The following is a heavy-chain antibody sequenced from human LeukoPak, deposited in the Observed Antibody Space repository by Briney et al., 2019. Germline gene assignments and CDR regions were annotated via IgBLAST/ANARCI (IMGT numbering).Heavy chain of an antibody. D-gene: IGHD6-13*01. J-gene: IGHJ5*02. CDR1: GFTFSSYS. Sequence: GGSLRLSCAASGFTFSSYSMNWVRQAPGKGLEWVSSISSSSSYIYYADSVKGRFTISRDNAKNSLYLQMNSLRAEDTAVYYCGLPYSSSWSPNWFDPWGQGTLVTVSS. V-gene: IGHV3-21*01. CDR3: GLPYSSSWSPNWFDP. CDR2: ISSSSSYI.